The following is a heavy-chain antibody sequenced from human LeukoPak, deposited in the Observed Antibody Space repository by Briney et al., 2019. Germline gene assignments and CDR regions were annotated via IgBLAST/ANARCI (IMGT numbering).Heavy chain of an antibody. J-gene: IGHJ4*02. D-gene: IGHD2-2*01. CDR2: IKQDGSEK. CDR1: GFISSSYW. Sequence: GGSLRLSCAASGFISSSYWMSWVRQAPGKGLEWVANIKQDGSEKYYVDSVKGRFTISRDNSKNSLYLQMNSLRAEDTAVYYCARYTEGFCSSTTCHRGYYFDSWGQGTLVTVSS. V-gene: IGHV3-7*03. CDR3: ARYTEGFCSSTTCHRGYYFDS.